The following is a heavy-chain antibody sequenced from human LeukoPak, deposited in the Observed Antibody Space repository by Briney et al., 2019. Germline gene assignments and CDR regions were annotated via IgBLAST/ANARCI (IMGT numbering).Heavy chain of an antibody. D-gene: IGHD1-14*01. CDR2: INHSGST. Sequence: SETLSLTCAVYGGSFSGYYWSWIRQPPGKGLEWIGEINHSGSTNYNPSLKSRVTISVDTSKNQFSLKLTSVTAADTAVYYCARAPGGNPTTHYFDYWGQGALVTVSS. V-gene: IGHV4-34*01. J-gene: IGHJ4*02. CDR1: GGSFSGYY. CDR3: ARAPGGNPTTHYFDY.